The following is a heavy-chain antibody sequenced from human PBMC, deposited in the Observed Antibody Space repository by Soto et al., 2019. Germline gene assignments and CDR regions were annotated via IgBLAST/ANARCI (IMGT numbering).Heavy chain of an antibody. J-gene: IGHJ4*02. CDR3: AKGLLINWKRSFDD. CDR2: ISGSGGST. Sequence: HPGGSLRLSCAASGFTFSSYAMSWVRQAPGKGLEWVSAISGSGGSTYYADSVKGRFTISRDNSKNTLYLQMNSLRAEDTAVYYCAKGLLINWKRSFDDWGQGTLVTVSS. V-gene: IGHV3-23*01. D-gene: IGHD1-1*01. CDR1: GFTFSSYA.